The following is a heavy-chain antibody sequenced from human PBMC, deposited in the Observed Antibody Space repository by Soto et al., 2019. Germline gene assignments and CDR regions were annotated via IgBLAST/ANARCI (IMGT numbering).Heavy chain of an antibody. J-gene: IGHJ6*03. CDR1: GFTFSSYS. Sequence: GGSLRLSCAASGFTFSSYSMNWVRQAPGKGLEWVSYISSSSSTIYYADSVKGRFTISRDNAKNSLYLQMNSLRAEDTAVYYCASGGCSGGSCYSESTTIYYYYMDVWGKGTTVTVSS. V-gene: IGHV3-48*01. CDR2: ISSSSSTI. D-gene: IGHD2-15*01. CDR3: ASGGCSGGSCYSESTTIYYYYMDV.